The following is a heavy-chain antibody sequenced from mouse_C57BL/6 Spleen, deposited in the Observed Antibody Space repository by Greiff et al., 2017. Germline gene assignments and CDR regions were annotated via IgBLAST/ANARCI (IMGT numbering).Heavy chain of an antibody. Sequence: VQLQQSGPELVKPGASVKISCKASGYSFTDYNMNWVKQSNGKSLEWIGVINPNYGTTSYNQKFKGKATLTVDQSSSTAYMQLNSLTSEDSAVYFWSRSINTGSSGDYFDHWGQGTTLTVSS. CDR1: GYSFTDYN. J-gene: IGHJ2*01. D-gene: IGHD1-1*01. CDR3: SRSINTGSSGDYFDH. V-gene: IGHV1-39*01. CDR2: INPNYGTT.